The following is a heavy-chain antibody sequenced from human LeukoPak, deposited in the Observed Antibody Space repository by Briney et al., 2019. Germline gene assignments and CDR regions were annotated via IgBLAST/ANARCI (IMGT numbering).Heavy chain of an antibody. J-gene: IGHJ4*02. CDR2: NYPFDSET. CDR3: ARHRGSRVGASDY. V-gene: IGHV5-51*01. CDR1: GYSFTSYW. D-gene: IGHD1-26*01. Sequence: GESLKISCKGSGYSFTSYWIGWVRQMPGKGLEHMGINYPFDSETRYSPSFQGQVTISADKSISTAYLQWSSLKASDSAIYYCARHRGSRVGASDYWGQGTLVTVSS.